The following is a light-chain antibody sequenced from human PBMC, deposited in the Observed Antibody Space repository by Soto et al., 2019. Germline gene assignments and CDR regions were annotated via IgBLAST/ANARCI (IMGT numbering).Light chain of an antibody. J-gene: IGLJ7*01. Sequence: QPVLTQSPSASASLGASVKLTCTLSSGHSSYAIAWHQQQPEKGPRYLMKLNSDGSHSKGDGIPDRFSGSSSGAERYLTISSLQSEYEADYYCQTWGTGPAVFGGGTQLTVL. CDR2: LNSDGSH. CDR1: SGHSSYA. V-gene: IGLV4-69*01. CDR3: QTWGTGPAV.